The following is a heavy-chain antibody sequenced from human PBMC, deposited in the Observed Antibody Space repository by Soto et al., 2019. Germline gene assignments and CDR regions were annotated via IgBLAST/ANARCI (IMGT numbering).Heavy chain of an antibody. CDR2: IYYSGST. CDR1: DGSFSGYY. Sequence: SQTLSLSYAVYDGSFSGYYWSWIRQPPGKGLEWIGYIYYSGSTNYNPSLKSRVTISVDTSKNQFSLKLSSVTAADTAVYYCARAWQYSSGFFDYWGQGTLVTVSS. V-gene: IGHV4-59*01. CDR3: ARAWQYSSGFFDY. D-gene: IGHD6-19*01. J-gene: IGHJ4*02.